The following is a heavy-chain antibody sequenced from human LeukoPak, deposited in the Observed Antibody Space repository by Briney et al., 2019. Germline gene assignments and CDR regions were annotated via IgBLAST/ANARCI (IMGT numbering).Heavy chain of an antibody. D-gene: IGHD3-10*01. V-gene: IGHV3-15*01. J-gene: IGHJ4*02. Sequence: GGSLGLSCAASGFTFSNAWMSWVRQAPGKGLEWVGRIKSKTDGGTTDYAAPVKGRFTISRDDSKNTLYLQMNSLKTEDTAVYYCTTDPMVRGVIPFDYWGQGTLVTVSS. CDR1: GFTFSNAW. CDR3: TTDPMVRGVIPFDY. CDR2: IKSKTDGGTT.